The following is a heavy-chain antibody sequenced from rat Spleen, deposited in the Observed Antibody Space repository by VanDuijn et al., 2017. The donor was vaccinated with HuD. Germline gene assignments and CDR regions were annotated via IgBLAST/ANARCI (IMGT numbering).Heavy chain of an antibody. Sequence: EVQLVESGGGLVQPGRSLKLSCEASGFTFNNYVMAWVRQAPGKGLEWVASITNTGGSTYYPDSVKGRFTISRDNAKRTLFLQMDSLRSDDTATYYCVRQDTSGYSNWFAYWGQGALVTVSS. CDR1: GFTFNNYV. CDR3: VRQDTSGYSNWFAY. J-gene: IGHJ3*01. V-gene: IGHV5-31*01. CDR2: ITNTGGST. D-gene: IGHD4-3*01.